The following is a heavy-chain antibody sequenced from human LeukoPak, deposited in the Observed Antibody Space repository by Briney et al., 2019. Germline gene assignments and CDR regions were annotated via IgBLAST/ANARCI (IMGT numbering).Heavy chain of an antibody. J-gene: IGHJ6*02. CDR3: ARHDDIGIFRNGLDV. Sequence: SETLSLTFTVSGGYISTYYWSWIRQPPGKGLEWIGYIFYGRNTIYNPSLQSRVTMSIDTSKNQLSLKLISVTAADTAVYYCARHDDIGIFRNGLDVWGQGTTVTVSS. V-gene: IGHV4-59*08. CDR1: GGYISTYY. D-gene: IGHD1-1*01. CDR2: IFYGRNT.